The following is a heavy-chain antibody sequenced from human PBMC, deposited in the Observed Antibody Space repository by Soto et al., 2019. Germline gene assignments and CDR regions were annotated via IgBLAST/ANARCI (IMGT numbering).Heavy chain of an antibody. Sequence: SETLSLTCSVSGDSIGNYFWSWIRQPPGKGLQWIGYISDSGRTNYSPSLKSRVTMSVDTSKNRFSLKLTSVTAADTAVYYCAREMGYNYETRGHFDPWGQGTLVTVSS. V-gene: IGHV4-59*01. CDR3: AREMGYNYETRGHFDP. CDR1: GDSIGNYF. CDR2: ISDSGRT. J-gene: IGHJ5*02. D-gene: IGHD5-18*01.